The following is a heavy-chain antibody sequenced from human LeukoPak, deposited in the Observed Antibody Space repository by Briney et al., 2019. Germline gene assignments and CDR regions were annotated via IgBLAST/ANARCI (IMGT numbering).Heavy chain of an antibody. CDR2: INPNSGGT. J-gene: IGHJ6*03. CDR3: ARDLRGPYSGRQNGPMDV. D-gene: IGHD6-13*01. CDR1: GYTFTGYY. V-gene: IGHV1-2*02. Sequence: ASVKVSCKASGYTFTGYYMHWVRQAPGQGLEWMGWINPNSGGTNYAQKFQGRVTMTRDTSISTAYMELSRLRSDDTAVYYCARDLRGPYSGRQNGPMDVWGKGTTVTISS.